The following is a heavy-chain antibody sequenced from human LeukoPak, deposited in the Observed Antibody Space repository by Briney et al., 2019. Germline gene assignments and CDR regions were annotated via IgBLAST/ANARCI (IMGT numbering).Heavy chain of an antibody. CDR2: ISTSGDT. D-gene: IGHD2-21*01. V-gene: IGHV4-61*02. Sequence: SETLSLTCTVSGGSISSDNHYWGWIRQPAGKGLEWIGRISTSGDTHYNPSPKSRVTISVDTSKNQFSLKLSSVTAADTAVYYCARRPGAGSRDCWFDPWGQGTLVTVSS. J-gene: IGHJ5*02. CDR1: GGSISSDNHY. CDR3: ARRPGAGSRDCWFDP.